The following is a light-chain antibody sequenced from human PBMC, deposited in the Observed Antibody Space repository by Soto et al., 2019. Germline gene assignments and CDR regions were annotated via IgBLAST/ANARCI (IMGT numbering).Light chain of an antibody. CDR3: SASTNTKTLVI. CDR2: EGT. CDR1: NSDIGRYKF. V-gene: IGLV2-14*01. J-gene: IGLJ2*01. Sequence: QSVLTQPASVSGSPGQSITISCTGTNSDIGRYKFVSWFQQHPGKAPKLMIFEGTNRPSGVSNRFSGSKSGNTASLTIAGLQAEDEAIYFCSASTNTKTLVIFGGGTKLTVL.